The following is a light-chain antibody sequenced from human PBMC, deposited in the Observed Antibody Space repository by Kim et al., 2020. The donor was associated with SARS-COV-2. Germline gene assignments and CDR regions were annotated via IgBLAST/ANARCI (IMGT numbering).Light chain of an antibody. CDR1: SGNIAHNY. V-gene: IGLV6-57*03. Sequence: NFMLTQPHSVSASPGKTVTISCTRNSGNIAHNYVQWFQQRPGRAPTTIISEDSKRPSGVPSRFSGSIDRSSNSASLTISGLQTEDEADYYCQSYDTTNAVFGGGTQLTVL. CDR2: EDS. CDR3: QSYDTTNAV. J-gene: IGLJ7*01.